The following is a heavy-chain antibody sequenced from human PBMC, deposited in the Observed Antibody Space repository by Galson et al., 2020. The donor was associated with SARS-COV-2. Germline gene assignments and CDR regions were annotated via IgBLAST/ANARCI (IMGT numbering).Heavy chain of an antibody. V-gene: IGHV3-30*04. D-gene: IGHD1-26*01. CDR3: AKDPREQTRNYQYYGMDV. Sequence: GESLKISCAASGFTFSKYVMYWVRQAPGKGLEWVAAISNDGSRMHYAESVQGRFTISRDTSRNTLYLQMNSLRSEDTAVYFCAKDPREQTRNYQYYGMDVWGQGTAVTVSS. CDR1: GFTFSKYV. CDR2: ISNDGSRM. J-gene: IGHJ6*02.